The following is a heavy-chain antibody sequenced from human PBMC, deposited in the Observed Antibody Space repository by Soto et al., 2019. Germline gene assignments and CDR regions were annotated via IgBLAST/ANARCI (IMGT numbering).Heavy chain of an antibody. J-gene: IGHJ6*02. V-gene: IGHV1-2*02. Sequence: ASVKVSCKASGYTFTDYYMHWVRQAPGQGLEWMGWINPNSGGTNYAQKFQGRVTMTRVTSISTAYMELSSLRSDDTALYHCQKDPPLLPVPAGTGGLYVWGQ. CDR1: GYTFTDYY. D-gene: IGHD2-2*01. CDR3: QKDPPLLPVPAGTGGLYV. CDR2: INPNSGGT.